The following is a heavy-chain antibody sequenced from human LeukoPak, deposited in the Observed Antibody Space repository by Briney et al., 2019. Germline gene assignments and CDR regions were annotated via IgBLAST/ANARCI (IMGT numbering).Heavy chain of an antibody. CDR3: ARGGSSGWFSNWFDP. J-gene: IGHJ5*02. Sequence: VASVKVSCKASGYTFTGYYMHWVRQAPGQGLEWMGWINPNSGGTNYAQKFQGRDTTTRDTSISTAYMELSRLRSDDTAVYYCARGGSSGWFSNWFDPWGQGTLVTVSS. V-gene: IGHV1-2*02. CDR1: GYTFTGYY. D-gene: IGHD6-19*01. CDR2: INPNSGGT.